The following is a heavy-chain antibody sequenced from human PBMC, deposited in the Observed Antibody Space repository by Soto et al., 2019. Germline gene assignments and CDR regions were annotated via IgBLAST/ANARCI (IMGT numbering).Heavy chain of an antibody. Sequence: QVQLVQSGTEVKKPGASVKVSCKASGYTFSNYGVSWVRQAPGQGLEWMGWISGYNGNTNYAQNFQGRVTKTADPSTRTADMDLRSLRADDTAVYCCAILSSSSSWFDPWGQGNLVTVSS. J-gene: IGHJ5*02. D-gene: IGHD6-6*01. CDR1: GYTFSNYG. V-gene: IGHV1-18*01. CDR2: ISGYNGNT. CDR3: AILSSSSSWFDP.